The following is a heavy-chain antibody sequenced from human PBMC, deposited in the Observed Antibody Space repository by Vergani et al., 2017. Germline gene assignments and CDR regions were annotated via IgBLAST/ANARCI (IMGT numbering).Heavy chain of an antibody. J-gene: IGHJ3*02. CDR2: IYYSGST. CDR1: GGSISSYY. CDR3: ARKPYCGGDCYSDAFDI. V-gene: IGHV4-59*01. D-gene: IGHD2-21*02. Sequence: QVQLQESGPGLVKPSETLSLTCTVSGGSISSYYWSWIRQPPVKGLEWIGYIYYSGSTNYNPSLKSRVTISVDTSKNQFSLKLSSVTAADTAVYYCARKPYCGGDCYSDAFDIWGQGTMVTVSS.